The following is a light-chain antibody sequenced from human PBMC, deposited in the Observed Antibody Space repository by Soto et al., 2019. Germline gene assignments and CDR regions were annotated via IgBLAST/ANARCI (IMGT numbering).Light chain of an antibody. Sequence: EVVLTQSPGTLSLSPGEGATLSCKATQRVGSSYLAWYQQKPGQAPRLLIYGASNRATGIPDRFSGSGSGTDFILSISRLEPEDFAVYFCQQYGSSPFTFGGGTNVEV. V-gene: IGKV3-20*01. CDR3: QQYGSSPFT. CDR1: QRVGSSY. CDR2: GAS. J-gene: IGKJ4*01.